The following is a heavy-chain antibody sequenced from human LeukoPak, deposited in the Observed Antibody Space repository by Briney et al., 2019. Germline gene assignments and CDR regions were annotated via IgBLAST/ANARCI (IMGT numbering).Heavy chain of an antibody. CDR1: GYTVTSYW. V-gene: IGHV5-51*01. D-gene: IGHD6-19*01. J-gene: IGHJ4*02. CDR3: ARRLKTVAGFDY. Sequence: GESLKISCKGSGYTVTSYWIAWVRQMPGKGLEWMGTIYPYDSTTRYSPFFQGQVTISADKSISTAYLQWSSLKASDTAMYYCARRLKTVAGFDYWGQGTLVTVSS. CDR2: IYPYDSTT.